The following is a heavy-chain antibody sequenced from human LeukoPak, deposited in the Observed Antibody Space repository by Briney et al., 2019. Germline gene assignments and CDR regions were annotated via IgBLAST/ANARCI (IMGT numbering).Heavy chain of an antibody. CDR1: GFTFSSYD. CDR2: IGTAGDT. CDR3: ARASTIIPYYGMDV. D-gene: IGHD5/OR15-5a*01. V-gene: IGHV3-13*01. Sequence: PGGSLRLSCAASGFTFSSYDMHWVRQATGKGLEWVSAIGTAGDTYYPGSVKGRFTISRENAKNSLYLQMNSLRAGDTAVYYCARASTIIPYYGMDVWGQGTTVTVSS. J-gene: IGHJ6*02.